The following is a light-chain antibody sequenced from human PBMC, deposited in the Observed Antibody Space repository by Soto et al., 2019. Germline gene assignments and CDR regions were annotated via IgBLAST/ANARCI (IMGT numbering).Light chain of an antibody. CDR3: QQYRGT. Sequence: DFRITQSPSTLSASVGDRVTISCRASQSISRWLAWYRQKPGRAPKLLIYDVHSSKSGVPSRCSGSGSGTEFTLTISSLQPHDLATYYCQQYRGTFGQGTKVDI. CDR1: QSISRW. V-gene: IGKV1-5*01. CDR2: DVH. J-gene: IGKJ1*01.